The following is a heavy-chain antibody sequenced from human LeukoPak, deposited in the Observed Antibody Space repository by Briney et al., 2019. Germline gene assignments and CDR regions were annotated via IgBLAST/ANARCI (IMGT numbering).Heavy chain of an antibody. CDR2: ISAYNGNT. D-gene: IGHD1-26*01. CDR1: GYTSTSYG. J-gene: IGHJ3*02. V-gene: IGHV1-18*01. Sequence: ASVKVSCKASGYTSTSYGISWVRQAPGQGLEGMGWISAYNGNTNYAQKLQGRVTMTTDTSTSTAYMELRSLRSDDTAVYYCAAWKTTKDAFDISGQGTMVTVSS. CDR3: AAWKTTKDAFDI.